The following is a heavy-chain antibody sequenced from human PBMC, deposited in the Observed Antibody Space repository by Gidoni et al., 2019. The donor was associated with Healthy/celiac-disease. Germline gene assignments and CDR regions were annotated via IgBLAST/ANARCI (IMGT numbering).Heavy chain of an antibody. Sequence: EVQLVESGGGLVQPGGSLRLSCAASGFTFSSYDMHWVRQATGKGLEWVSAIGTAGDTYYPGSVKGRFNISRENAKKPLELQKNSLRAGDTAVYYCARGAGAVAGTYYYYYGMDVWGQGTTVTVSS. CDR1: GFTFSSYD. V-gene: IGHV3-13*01. D-gene: IGHD6-19*01. J-gene: IGHJ6*02. CDR3: ARGAGAVAGTYYYYYGMDV. CDR2: IGTAGDT.